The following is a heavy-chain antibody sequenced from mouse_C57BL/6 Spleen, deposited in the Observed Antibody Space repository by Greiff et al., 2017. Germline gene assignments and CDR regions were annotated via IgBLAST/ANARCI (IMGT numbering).Heavy chain of an antibody. Sequence: DVMLVESGGGLVKPGGSLKLSCAASGFTFSSYTMSWVRQTPETRLEWVATISGGGGNTYSPDRVKGRFTISSAHAKNTLDLQMSSLRSEDSALYYCASLYYDGSSHWYFDVWGTGTTVTVSS. CDR2: ISGGGGNT. CDR3: ASLYYDGSSHWYFDV. CDR1: GFTFSSYT. V-gene: IGHV5-9*01. J-gene: IGHJ1*03. D-gene: IGHD1-1*01.